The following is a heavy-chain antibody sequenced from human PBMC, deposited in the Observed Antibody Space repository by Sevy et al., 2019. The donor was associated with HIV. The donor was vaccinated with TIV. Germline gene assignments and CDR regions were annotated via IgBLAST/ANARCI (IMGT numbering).Heavy chain of an antibody. CDR1: GGSFSGYF. CDR3: ARGRQAYVVVVPSTVPFDY. CDR2: INHTGTH. D-gene: IGHD2-2*01. Sequence: SETLSLTCAVYGGSFSGYFWNWIRQSPGKGLEWIGEINHTGTHKYNPSLKSRVTISVDASKNQLSLHLSSVTAADTAIYFCARGRQAYVVVVPSTVPFDYWGQGTLVTVSS. J-gene: IGHJ4*02. V-gene: IGHV4-34*01.